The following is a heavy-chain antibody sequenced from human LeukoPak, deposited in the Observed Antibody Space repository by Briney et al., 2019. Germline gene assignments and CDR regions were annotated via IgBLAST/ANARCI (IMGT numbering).Heavy chain of an antibody. Sequence: GGSLRLSCAASGFTFTSYAMSWVRQAPGRGLEWVSVLTGDGNTYYADSVKGRFTNSRDDSKNTLFLQMNSLRAEDTAVYFCAKVKWKLIGYFDYWGQGTLVTVSS. J-gene: IGHJ4*02. CDR2: LTGDGNT. CDR1: GFTFTSYA. CDR3: AKVKWKLIGYFDY. D-gene: IGHD1-20*01. V-gene: IGHV3-23*01.